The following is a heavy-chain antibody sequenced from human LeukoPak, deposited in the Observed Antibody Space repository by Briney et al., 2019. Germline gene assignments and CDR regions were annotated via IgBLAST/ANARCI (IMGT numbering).Heavy chain of an antibody. V-gene: IGHV1-18*01. D-gene: IGHD3-22*01. J-gene: IGHJ4*02. Sequence: ASVKVSCKASGYTFTSYGISWVRQAPGQGLEWMGWISAYNGNTNYAQKLQGRVTMTTDTSTSTAYMELRSLRSDDTAVYYCARIQGPYYYDSSGYYFGDYWGQGTLVTVSS. CDR3: ARIQGPYYYDSSGYYFGDY. CDR2: ISAYNGNT. CDR1: GYTFTSYG.